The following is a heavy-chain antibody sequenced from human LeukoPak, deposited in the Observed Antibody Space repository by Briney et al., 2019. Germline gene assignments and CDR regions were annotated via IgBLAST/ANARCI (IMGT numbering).Heavy chain of an antibody. CDR2: INANSGGT. CDR1: RYTLIGYY. Sequence: ASVKVSCKASRYTLIGYYMHGVRQAPGQELEWMGWINANSGGTNYAQKLQGRVTMTRDTSISTAYMELSRLRSDDTAVYYCARALRGHGMATITGYWGQGTLVTVSS. CDR3: ARALRGHGMATITGY. V-gene: IGHV1-2*02. D-gene: IGHD5-12*01. J-gene: IGHJ4*02.